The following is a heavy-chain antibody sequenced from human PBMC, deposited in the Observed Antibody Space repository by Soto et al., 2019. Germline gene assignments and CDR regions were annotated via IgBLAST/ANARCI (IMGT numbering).Heavy chain of an antibody. CDR3: ARDYMVRGRDSNWFDP. Sequence: GXLRLYCASSGFXFSSYWMHWVRQAPGKGLVWVSRINSDGINTTYADSVKGRFNISRDNARNTLYLQMNSLRAEETAVYYCARDYMVRGRDSNWFDPWGQGALGTVSS. V-gene: IGHV3-74*01. J-gene: IGHJ5*02. CDR1: GFXFSSYW. D-gene: IGHD3-10*01. CDR2: INSDGINT.